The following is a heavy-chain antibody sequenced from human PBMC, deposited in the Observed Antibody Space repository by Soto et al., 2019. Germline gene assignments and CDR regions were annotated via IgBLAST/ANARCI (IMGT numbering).Heavy chain of an antibody. CDR3: AKGSFSAHQFLDY. CDR2: ISSDGNDK. V-gene: IGHV3-30*18. D-gene: IGHD3-10*01. CDR1: GFTFSNYG. J-gene: IGHJ4*02. Sequence: QVQLVESGGGVVQPGRSLRLSCAASGFTFSNYGMHWVRQAPGKGLEWVTTISSDGNDKYYAGSVKGRFTISRDNSENTLDLQTDGLRAEDTAVYYCAKGSFSAHQFLDYWGQGTRVTVSS.